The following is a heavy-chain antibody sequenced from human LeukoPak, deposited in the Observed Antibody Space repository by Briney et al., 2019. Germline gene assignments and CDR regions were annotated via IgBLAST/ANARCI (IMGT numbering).Heavy chain of an antibody. D-gene: IGHD2-15*01. Sequence: GGSLRLSCAASGFTFSTYAMSWVRQAQGKGLEWVSTISDVGDNTYYADSVKGRSTISRDNSDNTLYLQMNSLRAEDTAVYYCAKDGWRPDCREGNCYPFDSWGRGTLVTVSS. CDR2: ISDVGDNT. CDR3: AKDGWRPDCREGNCYPFDS. CDR1: GFTFSTYA. V-gene: IGHV3-23*01. J-gene: IGHJ4*02.